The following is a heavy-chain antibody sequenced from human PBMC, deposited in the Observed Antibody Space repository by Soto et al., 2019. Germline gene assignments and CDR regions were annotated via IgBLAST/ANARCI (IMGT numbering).Heavy chain of an antibody. Sequence: SETLSLTCTVSGGSISSYYWSWIRQPPGKGLEWIGYIYYSGSTNYNPSLKSRVTISVDTSKNQFSLKLSSVTAADTAVYYCARRRRELPYYYYYMDVWGKGTTVTVSS. J-gene: IGHJ6*03. V-gene: IGHV4-59*08. D-gene: IGHD1-7*01. CDR1: GGSISSYY. CDR2: IYYSGST. CDR3: ARRRRELPYYYYYMDV.